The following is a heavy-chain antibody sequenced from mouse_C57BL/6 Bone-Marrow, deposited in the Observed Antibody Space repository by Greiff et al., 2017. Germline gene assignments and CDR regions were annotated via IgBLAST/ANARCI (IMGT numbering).Heavy chain of an antibody. CDR3: ARAGDAMDY. Sequence: EVKLLESGGGLVKPGGSLKLSCAASGFTFSDYGMHWVRQAPEKGLEWVAYISSGSSTIYYADTVKGRFTISRDNAKNTLFLQMTSLRSEDTAMYYCARAGDAMDYWGQGTSVTVSS. CDR1: GFTFSDYG. CDR2: ISSGSSTI. V-gene: IGHV5-17*01. J-gene: IGHJ4*01. D-gene: IGHD4-1*01.